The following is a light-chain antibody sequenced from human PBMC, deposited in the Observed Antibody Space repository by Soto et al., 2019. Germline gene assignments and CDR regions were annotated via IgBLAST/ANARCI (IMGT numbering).Light chain of an antibody. CDR2: AAS. CDR3: QKYNSAPQT. J-gene: IGKJ1*01. V-gene: IGKV1-27*01. CDR1: QGISNY. Sequence: DIQMTQSPSSLSASVGDRVTITCRASQGISNYLAWYQQKPGKVPKLLIYAASTLQSGVPSRFSGSGSGTDCTLTISSLQPEDVATYYCQKYNSAPQTFGQGTQVEIK.